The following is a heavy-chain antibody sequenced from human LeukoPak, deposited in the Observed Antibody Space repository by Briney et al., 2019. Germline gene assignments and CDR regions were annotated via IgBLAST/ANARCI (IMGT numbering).Heavy chain of an antibody. CDR2: INPTGGST. V-gene: IGHV1-46*01. CDR1: GYTFTTYY. J-gene: IGHJ4*02. D-gene: IGHD1-26*01. Sequence: ASVKVSCKTSGYTFTTYYMHWVRQAPGQGLEWMGIINPTGGSTSFAQKFQGRVTMTRDTSTSTVYMELSSLGSEDTAVYYCARGVYSGSREPGGGYWGQGTLLTVSS. CDR3: ARGVYSGSREPGGGY.